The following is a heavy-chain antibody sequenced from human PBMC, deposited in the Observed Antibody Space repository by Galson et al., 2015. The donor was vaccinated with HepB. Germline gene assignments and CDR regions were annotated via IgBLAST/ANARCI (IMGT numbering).Heavy chain of an antibody. CDR2: IYSGGTT. Sequence: SLRLSCAASGFTVSSTYMSWVRQAPGKGLEWVSIIYSGGTTYYTDSVKGRFIISRDNSGNTLYLQMNSLRAEDTAVYYCARSLRYYFYYMDVWGKGTTVTVSS. CDR1: GFTVSSTY. CDR3: ARSLRYYFYYMDV. D-gene: IGHD5/OR15-5a*01. V-gene: IGHV3-53*01. J-gene: IGHJ6*03.